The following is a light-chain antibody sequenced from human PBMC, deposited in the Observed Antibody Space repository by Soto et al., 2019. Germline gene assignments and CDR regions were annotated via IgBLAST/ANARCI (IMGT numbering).Light chain of an antibody. CDR1: QSISSY. V-gene: IGKV1-39*01. J-gene: IGKJ1*01. CDR3: QQSYSSPPT. CDR2: AAS. Sequence: DIQITQSPSSLSASVGDRGTITWRGSQSISSYLNWYQQKPVKSPKVLILAASSLQSGVPSRFSGSRSGPDLTLTITSLQPEDFATYYCQQSYSSPPTLGQGTKVDI.